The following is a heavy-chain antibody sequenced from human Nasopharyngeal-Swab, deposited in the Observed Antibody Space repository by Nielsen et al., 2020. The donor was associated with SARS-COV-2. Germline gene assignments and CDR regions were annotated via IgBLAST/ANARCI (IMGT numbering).Heavy chain of an antibody. CDR2: IYPGNSDT. J-gene: IGHJ5*02. CDR1: GSSFASYW. CDR3: ARRAARDGYNYEVDP. Sequence: GESLKISCPGFGSSFASYWIGWVRQMPGKGLEWMGSIYPGNSDTRYSPAFHGRVTISADKSINTAYLQWTSLRASDTAVYYCARRAARDGYNYEVDPWGQGTLVTVSS. D-gene: IGHD5-24*01. V-gene: IGHV5-51*01.